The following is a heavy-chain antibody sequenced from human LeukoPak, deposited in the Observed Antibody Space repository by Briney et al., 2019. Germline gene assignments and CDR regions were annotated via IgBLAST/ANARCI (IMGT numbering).Heavy chain of an antibody. CDR1: GGSFSGYY. V-gene: IGHV4-34*01. J-gene: IGHJ2*01. CDR2: INHSGSS. CDR3: ARRPFYDVLTGHLLPGWYFDL. D-gene: IGHD3-9*01. Sequence: SETLSLTCAVYGGSFSGYYWSWIRQTPGKGLEWIGEINHSGSSNNNPSLKSRVTMSVDTAKNQVSLNLTSVTASDTAVYYCARRPFYDVLTGHLLPGWYFDLWGRGTLLTVSS.